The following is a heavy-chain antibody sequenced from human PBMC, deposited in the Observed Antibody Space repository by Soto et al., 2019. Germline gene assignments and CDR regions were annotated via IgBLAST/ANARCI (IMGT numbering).Heavy chain of an antibody. V-gene: IGHV4-59*01. J-gene: IGHJ4*02. CDR2: IDHSGST. Sequence: PSETLSLTCTVSGASISSSYWSWIRRPPGKGLEWICSIDHSGSTRYNPSLKSRVNISVDTSKNQFSVKLSSVTAADTAVYYCARVWGLDYIDSWGQGTRVTVS. CDR1: GASISSSY. D-gene: IGHD7-27*01. CDR3: ARVWGLDYIDS.